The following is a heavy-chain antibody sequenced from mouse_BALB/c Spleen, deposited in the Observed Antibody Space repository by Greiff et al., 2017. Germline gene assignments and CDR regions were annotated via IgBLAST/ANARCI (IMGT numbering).Heavy chain of an antibody. V-gene: IGHV1-7*01. J-gene: IGHJ4*01. CDR2: INPSTGYT. Sequence: QVQLQQSGAELAKPGASVKMSCKASGYTFTSYWMHWVKQRPGQGLEWIGYINPSTGYTEYNQKFKDKATLTADKSSSTAYMQLSSLTSEDSAVYYCARRGSSPYYAMDYWGQGTSVTVSS. CDR1: GYTFTSYW. CDR3: ARRGSSPYYAMDY. D-gene: IGHD1-1*01.